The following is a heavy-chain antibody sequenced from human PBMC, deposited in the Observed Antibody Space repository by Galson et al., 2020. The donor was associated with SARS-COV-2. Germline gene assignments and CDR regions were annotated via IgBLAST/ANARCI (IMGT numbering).Heavy chain of an antibody. CDR1: GYTFTNFD. V-gene: IGHV1-8*01. CDR3: ARNLATTGDFDY. CDR2: MNPNSGDT. J-gene: IGHJ4*02. Sequence: ASVKVSCTASGYTFTNFDVNWVRQAPGQGLEWMGWMNPNSGDTGFAQKFQGRVTMTRDTSISTAYMELSSLRPDDTAVYYCARNLATTGDFDYWGQGTLVTVSS. D-gene: IGHD4-17*01.